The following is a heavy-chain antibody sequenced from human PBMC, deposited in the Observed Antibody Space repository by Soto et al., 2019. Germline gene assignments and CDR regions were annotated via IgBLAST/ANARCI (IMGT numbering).Heavy chain of an antibody. J-gene: IGHJ4*02. V-gene: IGHV4-59*01. CDR2: IYYSGST. Sequence: SETLSLTCTVSGGSISSYYWSWIRQPPGKGLEWIGYIYYSGSTNYNPSLKSRVTISVDTSKNQFSLKFNSVTAADTAVYYCARGGYSGRLYYFDYWGLGTLVTVSS. CDR1: GGSISSYY. D-gene: IGHD2-15*01. CDR3: ARGGYSGRLYYFDY.